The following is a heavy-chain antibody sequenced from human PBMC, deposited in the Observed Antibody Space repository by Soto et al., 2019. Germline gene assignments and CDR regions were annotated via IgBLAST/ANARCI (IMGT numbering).Heavy chain of an antibody. CDR1: GYTFTNYD. CDR3: ARRLSVTLRPQEYYYYMDV. V-gene: IGHV1-18*04. J-gene: IGHJ6*03. D-gene: IGHD4-17*01. CDR2: ISVYNGNT. Sequence: ASVKVSCKASGYTFTNYDITWVRQAPGQGLEWMGWISVYNGNTQYSQKVQGRVTMTTDTSTSTAYMELGSLRSDDTAVYYCARRLSVTLRPQEYYYYMDVWGKGTTVTVSS.